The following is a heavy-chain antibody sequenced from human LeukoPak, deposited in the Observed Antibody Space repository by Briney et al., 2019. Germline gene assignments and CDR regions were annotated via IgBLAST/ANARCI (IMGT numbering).Heavy chain of an antibody. Sequence: GGSLRLSCAASGFTFSSYSMNWVRQAPGTGLEWVSCITSSSSYIYYADSVKGRFTTSRDNAKNSLYLQMNSLRADDTAVYYCARDQGYTTPGDFDYWGQGTLVTVSS. J-gene: IGHJ4*02. CDR1: GFTFSSYS. D-gene: IGHD5-24*01. CDR2: ITSSSSYI. CDR3: ARDQGYTTPGDFDY. V-gene: IGHV3-21*01.